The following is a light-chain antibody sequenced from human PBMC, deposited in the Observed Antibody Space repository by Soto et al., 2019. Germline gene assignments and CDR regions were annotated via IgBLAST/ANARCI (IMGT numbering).Light chain of an antibody. J-gene: IGLJ1*01. CDR1: SGNIGAYNF. CDR2: DAT. V-gene: IGLV2-11*01. Sequence: QSVLTQPRSVSGSPGQSVTISCTGASGNIGAYNFVSWYQLHPDKAPKVIIYDATKRPSGVPDRFSGSKSGSTASLTVSGLQADDEADYYCASYAGTKLFVFGSGTKVTVL. CDR3: ASYAGTKLFV.